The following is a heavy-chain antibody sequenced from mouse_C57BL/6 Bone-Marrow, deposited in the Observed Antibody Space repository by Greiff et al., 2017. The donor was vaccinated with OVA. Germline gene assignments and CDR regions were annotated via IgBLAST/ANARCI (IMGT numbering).Heavy chain of an antibody. CDR3: ARDYGSSPAWFAY. V-gene: IGHV1-85*01. Sequence: VQRVESGPELVKPGASVKLSCKASGYTFTSYDINWVKQRPGQGLEWIGWLYPRDGSTKYNEKFKGKATLTVDTSSSTAYMELHSLTSEDSAVDFCARDYGSSPAWFAYWGQGTLVTVSA. J-gene: IGHJ3*01. CDR2: LYPRDGST. D-gene: IGHD1-1*01. CDR1: GYTFTSYD.